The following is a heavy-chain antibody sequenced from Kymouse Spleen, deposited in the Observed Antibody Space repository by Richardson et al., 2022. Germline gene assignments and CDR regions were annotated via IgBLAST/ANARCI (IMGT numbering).Heavy chain of an antibody. V-gene: IGHV3-73*02. D-gene: IGHD6-13*01. CDR1: GFTFSGSA. J-gene: IGHJ4*02. Sequence: EVQLVESGGGLVQPGGSLKLSCAASGFTFSGSAMHWVRQASGKGLEWVGRIRSKANSYATAYAASVKGRFTISRDDSKNTAYLQMNSLKTEDTAVYYCTREASSWFDYWGQGTLVTVSS. CDR2: IRSKANSYAT. CDR3: TREASSWFDY.